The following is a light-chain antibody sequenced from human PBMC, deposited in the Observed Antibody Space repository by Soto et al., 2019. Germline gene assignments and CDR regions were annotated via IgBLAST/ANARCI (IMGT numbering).Light chain of an antibody. CDR1: QSVSSY. Sequence: EIVLTQSPATLSLSPGERATLSCRASQSVSSYLAWYQQKPGQAPRLLIYDASNRATGIPARFSGSGSGTDFTLTIRSLEPEDFAVYYVQQRSNWPPVFTFGPGTKVDIK. CDR3: QQRSNWPPVFT. J-gene: IGKJ3*01. CDR2: DAS. V-gene: IGKV3-11*01.